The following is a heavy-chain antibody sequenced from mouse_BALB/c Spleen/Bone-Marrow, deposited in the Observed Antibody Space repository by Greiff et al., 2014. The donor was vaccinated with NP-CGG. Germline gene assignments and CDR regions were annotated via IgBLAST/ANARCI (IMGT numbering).Heavy chain of an antibody. CDR1: GFSLTDYG. D-gene: IGHD2-12*01. J-gene: IGHJ4*01. CDR2: IWGGGST. V-gene: IGHV2-6-5*01. CDR3: AKHYVRYYAMDY. Sequence: QVQLKESGPGLVAPSQSLSITCTVSGFSLTDYGVSWVRQPPGKGLEWLGVIWGGGSTYYNSTLKSRLSISKDNSKSQVFLKMSSLQTDDTAIYYCAKHYVRYYAMDYWGQGTSVTVSS.